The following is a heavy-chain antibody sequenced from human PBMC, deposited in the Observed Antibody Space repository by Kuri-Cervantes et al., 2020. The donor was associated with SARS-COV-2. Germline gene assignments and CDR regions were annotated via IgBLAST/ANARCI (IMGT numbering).Heavy chain of an antibody. CDR1: GYSISSGYY. J-gene: IGHJ4*02. CDR3: ARGRPPIYLGYCSSTSCDRYYFDY. Sequence: SQTLSLTCAVSGYSISSGYYWGWIRQPPGKGLEWIGSIYHSGSTHYKPSLKSRVTLSVDTSKNQFSLKLSSVTAADTAVYYCARGRPPIYLGYCSSTSCDRYYFDYWGQGTLVTVSS. D-gene: IGHD2-2*01. V-gene: IGHV4-38-2*01. CDR2: IYHSGST.